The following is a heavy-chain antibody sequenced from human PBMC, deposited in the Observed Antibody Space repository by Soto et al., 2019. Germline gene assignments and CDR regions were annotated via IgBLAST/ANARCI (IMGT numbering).Heavy chain of an antibody. CDR2: INPSGGST. CDR1: GYTFTSYY. Sequence: QVQLVQSGAEVKKPGASVKVSCKASGYTFTSYYMHWVRQAPGQGLEWMGIINPSGGSTSYAQKFQATVTMTKDVSTSTFYMDVSSLRSEDRAVYYCARDGWELRSGVGESGYWGQGTLVTVSS. D-gene: IGHD1-26*01. J-gene: IGHJ4*02. V-gene: IGHV1-46*01. CDR3: ARDGWELRSGVGESGY.